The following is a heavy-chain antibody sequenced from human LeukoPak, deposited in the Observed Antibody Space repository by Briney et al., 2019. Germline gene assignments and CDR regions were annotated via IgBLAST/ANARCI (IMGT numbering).Heavy chain of an antibody. CDR3: AKDNPLDY. D-gene: IGHD1-14*01. CDR1: GFTFSDYR. J-gene: IGHJ4*02. CDR2: ISSSGVYI. V-gene: IGHV3-21*01. Sequence: PGGSLRLSCAASGFTFSDYRMTWVRQAPGKGLEWVASISSSGVYIFYLDSLEGRFTISRDNSKNTLYLHINSLRAEDTAVYYCAKDNPLDYWGQGTLVIVSS.